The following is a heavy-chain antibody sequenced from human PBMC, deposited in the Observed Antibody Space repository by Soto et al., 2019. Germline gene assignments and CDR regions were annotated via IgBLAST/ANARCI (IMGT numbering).Heavy chain of an antibody. V-gene: IGHV3-33*01. CDR3: ARDGSIIFEYCGWFDY. CDR1: GFTFSSYG. D-gene: IGHD2-21*01. CDR2: IWYDGSNK. Sequence: QVQLVESGGGVVQPGRSLRLSCAASGFTFSSYGMHWVRQAPGKGLEWVAVIWYDGSNKYYADSVKGRFTISRDNSKNSLELQMNRQKAQDTAGYYCARDGSIIFEYCGWFDYRGQGTLVTVSS. J-gene: IGHJ4*02.